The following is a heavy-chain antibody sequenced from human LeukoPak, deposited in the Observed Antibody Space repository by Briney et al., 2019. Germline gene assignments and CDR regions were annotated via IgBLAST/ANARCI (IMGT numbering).Heavy chain of an antibody. CDR2: MNPNSGNT. V-gene: IGHV1-8*01. CDR3: ARGQGPVLLWFGELPDYYYYGMDV. J-gene: IGHJ6*02. Sequence: ASVKVSCKASGYTFTSYDINWVRQATGQGLEWMGWMNPNSGNTGYAQKFQGRVTMTRNTSISTAYMELSSLRSEDTAVYYCARGQGPVLLWFGELPDYYYYGMDVWGQGTTVTVSS. D-gene: IGHD3-10*01. CDR1: GYTFTSYD.